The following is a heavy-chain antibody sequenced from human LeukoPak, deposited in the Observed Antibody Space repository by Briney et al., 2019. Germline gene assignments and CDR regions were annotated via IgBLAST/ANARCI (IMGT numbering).Heavy chain of an antibody. Sequence: ASVKVSCKASGYTFTGYYMHWVRQAPGQGLEWLGWLNPNTGGTNYAQKFQGRVTMTRDTSISTAYMELSSLRSEDTAVYYCARHSSTSYYYYIDVWGKGTTVTISS. CDR1: GYTFTGYY. D-gene: IGHD1-26*01. CDR3: ARHSSTSYYYYIDV. CDR2: LNPNTGGT. J-gene: IGHJ6*03. V-gene: IGHV1-2*02.